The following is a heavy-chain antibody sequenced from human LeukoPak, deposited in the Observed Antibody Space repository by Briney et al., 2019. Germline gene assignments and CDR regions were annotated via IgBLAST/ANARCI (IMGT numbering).Heavy chain of an antibody. Sequence: SETLSLTCTVSGYSISSGYYWGWIRQPPGKGLEWIGSIYHSGSTYYNPSPKSRVTISVDTSKNQFSLKLSSVTAADTAVYYCARDSSGWNPLFDYWGQGTLVTVSS. CDR2: IYHSGST. J-gene: IGHJ4*02. CDR1: GYSISSGYY. V-gene: IGHV4-38-2*02. D-gene: IGHD6-19*01. CDR3: ARDSSGWNPLFDY.